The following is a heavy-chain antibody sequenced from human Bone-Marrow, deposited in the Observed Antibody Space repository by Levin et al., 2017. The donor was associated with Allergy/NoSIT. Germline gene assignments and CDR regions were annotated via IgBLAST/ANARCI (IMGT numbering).Heavy chain of an antibody. J-gene: IGHJ3*02. Sequence: RAGGSLRLSCAASGFSFSDAWMNWVRRAPGKGLEWVGRIKSETVGGTTDYAAPVKGRFTISRDDSENTVYLQMNSLKSEDTGVYYCTTARDALDMWGQGTKVTVSS. CDR1: GFSFSDAW. V-gene: IGHV3-15*07. CDR2: IKSETVGGTT. CDR3: TTARDALDM.